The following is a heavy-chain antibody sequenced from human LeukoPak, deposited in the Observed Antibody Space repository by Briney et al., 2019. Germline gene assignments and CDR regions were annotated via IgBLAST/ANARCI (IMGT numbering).Heavy chain of an antibody. CDR2: INPNSGGT. CDR3: ARAQGNYYDSSGSSYYYYGMDV. V-gene: IGHV1-2*02. CDR1: GYTFTGYY. D-gene: IGHD3-22*01. Sequence: ASVKVSCKASGYTFTGYYMHWVRQAPGQGLEWMGWINPNSGGTNYAQKFQGRVTMTRDTSISTAYMELSRLRSDDTAVYYCARAQGNYYDSSGSSYYYYGMDVWGQGTTVTVSS. J-gene: IGHJ6*02.